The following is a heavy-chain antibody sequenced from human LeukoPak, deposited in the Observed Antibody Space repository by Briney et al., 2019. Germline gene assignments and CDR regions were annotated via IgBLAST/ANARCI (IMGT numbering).Heavy chain of an antibody. CDR2: ISAYNGNT. Sequence: GASVKVSCKASGYTFTSYGISWVRQAPGQGLEWMGWISAYNGNTNYAQKFQGRVTMTEDTSTDTAYMELSSLRSEDTAVYYCATDRYTHSYDRRQWLAFDYWGQGTLVTVSS. CDR1: GYTFTSYG. D-gene: IGHD6-19*01. J-gene: IGHJ4*02. CDR3: ATDRYTHSYDRRQWLAFDY. V-gene: IGHV1-18*01.